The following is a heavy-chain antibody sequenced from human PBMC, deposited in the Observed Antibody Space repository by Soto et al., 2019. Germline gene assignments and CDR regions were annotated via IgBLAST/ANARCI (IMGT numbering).Heavy chain of an antibody. CDR2: ISGSGGST. CDR1: GFTFSSYA. V-gene: IGHV3-23*01. Sequence: HPGGSLRLSCAASGFTFSSYAMSWVRQAPGKGLEWVSAISGSGGSTYYADSVKGRFTISRDNSKNTLYLQMNSLRAEDTAVYYCARPLGGWQLVLFSLDYWAQRTLVTVSS. D-gene: IGHD6-6*01. J-gene: IGHJ4*02. CDR3: ARPLGGWQLVLFSLDY.